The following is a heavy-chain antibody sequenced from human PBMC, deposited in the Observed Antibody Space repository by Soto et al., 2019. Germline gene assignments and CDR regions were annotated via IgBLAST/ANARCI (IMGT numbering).Heavy chain of an antibody. D-gene: IGHD3-3*01. Sequence: PSETLSLTCTVSGGSISSYYWSWIRQPAGKGLEWIGRIYTSGSTNYNPSLKSRVTMSVDTSKNQLSLKLSSVTAADTAVYYCARDRVWSGYTRYYYYGMDVWGQGTTVTVPS. CDR2: IYTSGST. CDR1: GGSISSYY. J-gene: IGHJ6*02. V-gene: IGHV4-4*07. CDR3: ARDRVWSGYTRYYYYGMDV.